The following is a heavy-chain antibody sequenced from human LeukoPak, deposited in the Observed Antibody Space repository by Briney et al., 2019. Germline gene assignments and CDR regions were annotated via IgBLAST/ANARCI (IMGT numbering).Heavy chain of an antibody. D-gene: IGHD3-22*01. CDR3: GRDERGYYNSSGFYGAIDF. CDR2: IRYDGSNK. V-gene: IGHV3-33*01. CDR1: GFTFNSYA. J-gene: IGHJ4*02. Sequence: GRSLRLSCAASGFTFNSYAMHWVRQAPGKGLEWVAFIRYDGSNKYYADSVKGRFTFSRDNSKNTVYLQMNSLRAEDTAVYYCGRDERGYYNSSGFYGAIDFWGQGTLVTVSS.